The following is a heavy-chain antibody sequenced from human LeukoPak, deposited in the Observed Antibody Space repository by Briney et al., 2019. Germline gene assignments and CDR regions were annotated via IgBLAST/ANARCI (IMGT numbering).Heavy chain of an antibody. Sequence: ASVKVSCKASGGTFSSYAISWVRQAPGQGLEWVGWISTYNDDTNYAQNLQGRVTMTTDTATSTAYMELRSLKSDDTAVYYCARDSSGYYPDYWGQGTLVTVSS. CDR3: ARDSSGYYPDY. D-gene: IGHD3-22*01. CDR2: ISTYNDDT. CDR1: GGTFSSYA. V-gene: IGHV1-18*01. J-gene: IGHJ4*02.